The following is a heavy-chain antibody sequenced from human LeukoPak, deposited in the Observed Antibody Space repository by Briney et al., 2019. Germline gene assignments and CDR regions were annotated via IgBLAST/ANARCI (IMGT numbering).Heavy chain of an antibody. D-gene: IGHD2/OR15-2a*01. J-gene: IGHJ4*02. CDR2: ISDIGSI. V-gene: IGHV4-59*08. CDR1: GGSISSYY. CDR3: AGHHPRNTVDF. Sequence: PSETLSPTCTVSGGSISSYYWSWIRQPPGKGLEWIAYISDIGSINYNPSLKSRVTISLDTSKNQFSLKLSSVTAADTAVHYCAGHHPRNTVDFWGQGTLVTVSS.